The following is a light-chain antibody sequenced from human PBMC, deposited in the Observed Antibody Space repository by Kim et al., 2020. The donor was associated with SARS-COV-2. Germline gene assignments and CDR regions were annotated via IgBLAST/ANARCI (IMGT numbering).Light chain of an antibody. J-gene: IGKJ4*01. CDR1: QTVHNY. Sequence: LSPGERATLSCRATQTVHNYLAWYQQRPGQPPGLLIYDASNRATGIPARFSGSGSGTDFTLTISSLEPEEFAVYYCQQRSDWPLTFGGGTKVDIK. V-gene: IGKV3-11*01. CDR3: QQRSDWPLT. CDR2: DAS.